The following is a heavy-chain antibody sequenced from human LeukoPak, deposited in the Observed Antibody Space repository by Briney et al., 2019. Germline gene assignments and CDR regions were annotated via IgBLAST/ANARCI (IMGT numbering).Heavy chain of an antibody. CDR1: GFTFSSFA. CDR3: AKEGPYSSPRNYYFDY. V-gene: IGHV3-23*01. J-gene: IGHJ4*02. CDR2: ISGIGDRT. D-gene: IGHD5-18*01. Sequence: GGSLRLSCAASGFTFSSFAMSWVRQAPGKGLEWVSAISGIGDRTYYADSVKGRFTISRDNSKNTLNLQMNSLRAEDTAVYYCAKEGPYSSPRNYYFDYWGQGTLVTVSS.